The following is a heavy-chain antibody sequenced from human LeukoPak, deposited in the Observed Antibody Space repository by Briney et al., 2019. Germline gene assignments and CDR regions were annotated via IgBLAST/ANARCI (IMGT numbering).Heavy chain of an antibody. CDR3: ARDLPVAETSFDY. CDR1: GFTFSSYS. V-gene: IGHV3-21*01. J-gene: IGHJ4*02. D-gene: IGHD6-19*01. CDR2: ISSSISYL. Sequence: GGSLRLSCAASGFTFSSYSMNWVCQAPGKGLEWVSSISSSISYLYYADSVEGRFTISRDNAKTSLYLQMNSLRAEDTAVYYCARDLPVAETSFDYWGQGTLVTVSS.